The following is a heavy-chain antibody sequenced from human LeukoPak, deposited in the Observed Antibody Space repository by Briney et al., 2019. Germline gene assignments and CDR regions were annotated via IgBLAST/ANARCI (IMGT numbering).Heavy chain of an antibody. CDR1: GGSISSYY. D-gene: IGHD6-13*01. CDR3: AREEGGAGSSREFDY. V-gene: IGHV4-59*01. J-gene: IGHJ4*02. CDR2: IYYSGST. Sequence: NTSETLSLTCTVSGGSISSYYWSWIRQPPGKGLEWIGYIYYSGSTNHNPSLKSRVTISVDTSKNQFSLKLSSVTAADTAVYYCAREEGGAGSSREFDYWGQGTLVTVSS.